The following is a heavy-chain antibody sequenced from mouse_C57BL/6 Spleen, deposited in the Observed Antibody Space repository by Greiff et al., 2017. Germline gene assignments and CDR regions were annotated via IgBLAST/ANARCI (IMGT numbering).Heavy chain of an antibody. CDR1: GYTFTSYW. CDR2: IDPSDSYT. J-gene: IGHJ4*01. V-gene: IGHV1-69*01. Sequence: QVQLQQPGAELVMPGASVKLSCKASGYTFTSYWMHWVKQRPGQGLEWIGEIDPSDSYTNYNQKFKGKSTLTVDKSSSPAYMQLSSLTSEDSAVYYCARRYGSSYAMDYWGQGTSVTVSS. D-gene: IGHD1-1*01. CDR3: ARRYGSSYAMDY.